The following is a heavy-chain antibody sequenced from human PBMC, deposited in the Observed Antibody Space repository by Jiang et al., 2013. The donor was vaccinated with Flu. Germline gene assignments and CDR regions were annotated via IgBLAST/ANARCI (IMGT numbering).Heavy chain of an antibody. CDR2: IIPILGIA. J-gene: IGHJ6*02. Sequence: SGAEVKKPGSSVKVSCKASGGTFSSYAISWVRQAPGQGLEWMGGIIPILGIANYAQKFQGRVTITADKSTSTAYMELSSLRSEDTAVYYCARTNSYYDILTGYYGDYYYYYGMDVWGQGTTVTVSS. CDR1: GGTFSSYA. CDR3: ARTNSYYDILTGYYGDYYYYYGMDV. D-gene: IGHD3-9*01. V-gene: IGHV1-69*10.